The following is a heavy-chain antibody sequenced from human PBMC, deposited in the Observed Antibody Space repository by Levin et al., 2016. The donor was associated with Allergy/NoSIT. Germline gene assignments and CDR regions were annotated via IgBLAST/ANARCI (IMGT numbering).Heavy chain of an antibody. CDR2: IHTGGSK. CDR3: ARISMEGGVTVGADPDTDV. Sequence: GGSLRLSCVVSGFTVSHYYMNWVRQAPGKGLEWVSVIHTGGSKYYADSVTGRFSISRDNSENTLYLQMNNLSAEDTAVYYCARISMEGGVTVGADPDTDVWGQGTTVTVSS. D-gene: IGHD1-26*01. J-gene: IGHJ6*02. V-gene: IGHV3-53*01. CDR1: GFTVSHYY.